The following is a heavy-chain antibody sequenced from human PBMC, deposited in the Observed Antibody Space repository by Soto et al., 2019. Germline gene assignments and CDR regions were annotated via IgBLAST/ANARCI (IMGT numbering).Heavy chain of an antibody. D-gene: IGHD3-16*01. CDR1: GGSINSDY. V-gene: IGHV4-59*01. Sequence: PSETLSLTCTVSGGSINSDYWSWIRQPPGKGLEWIGYIYYSGSTNYNPSLKSRVTISVDTSKNQFSLKLSSVTAADTAVYYCARFLPSIYTYYFDFRGQGTLVTVSS. J-gene: IGHJ4*02. CDR3: ARFLPSIYTYYFDF. CDR2: IYYSGST.